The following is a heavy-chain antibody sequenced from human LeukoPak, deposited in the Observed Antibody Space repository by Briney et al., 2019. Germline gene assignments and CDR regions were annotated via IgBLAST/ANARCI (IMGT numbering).Heavy chain of an antibody. D-gene: IGHD3-10*02. CDR3: AEIGITMIGGV. V-gene: IGHV3-48*03. Sequence: GGSLRFSASASGFTCSSYEMNWVRQAPGKGLEGVSYISSSGSTIYYADSGKVRFTISRDNAKNSLYLQMNSLRAEDTAVYYCAEIGITMIGGVWGKGTTVTISS. CDR2: ISSSGSTI. J-gene: IGHJ6*04. CDR1: GFTCSSYE.